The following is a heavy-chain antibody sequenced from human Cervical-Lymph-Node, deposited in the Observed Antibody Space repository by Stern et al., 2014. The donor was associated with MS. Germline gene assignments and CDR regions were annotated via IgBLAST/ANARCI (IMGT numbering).Heavy chain of an antibody. D-gene: IGHD5-18*01. CDR3: TRDVRFGYSYGYWFDS. CDR1: GFNFNTNA. V-gene: IGHV3-23*04. Sequence: EVQLVESGGGLVQPGGSLRISCAASGFNFNTNALSWVRQAPGKGPEWVSTMSGSGRSTYYADSVKGRFTISRDTSKNTFYLHMITLRGEDTAIYYCTRDVRFGYSYGYWFDSWGQGTQVIVS. J-gene: IGHJ5*01. CDR2: MSGSGRST.